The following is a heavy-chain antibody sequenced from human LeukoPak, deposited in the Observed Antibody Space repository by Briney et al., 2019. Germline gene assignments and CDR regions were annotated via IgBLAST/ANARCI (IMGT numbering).Heavy chain of an antibody. CDR2: INHSGST. J-gene: IGHJ6*03. V-gene: IGHV4-34*01. Sequence: SETLSLTCAVYGGSFSGHYWSWIRQPPGKGLEWIGEINHSGSTNYNPSLKSRVTISVDTSKNQFSLKLSSVTAADTAVYYCASGYGSGSYLYMDVWGKGTTVTISS. CDR3: ASGYGSGSYLYMDV. CDR1: GGSFSGHY. D-gene: IGHD3-10*01.